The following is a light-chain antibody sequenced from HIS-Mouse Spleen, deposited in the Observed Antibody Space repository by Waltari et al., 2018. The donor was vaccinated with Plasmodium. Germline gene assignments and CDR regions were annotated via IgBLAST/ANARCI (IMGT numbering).Light chain of an antibody. Sequence: SYELTQPPSVSVSPGQTASLTCSGDALPTKYAYLYQQKSGQAPVLVIYEDSKRPPGIPERFSGSSSGTMATLTISGAQVEDEADYYCYSTDSSGNHRVFGGGTKLTVL. V-gene: IGLV3-10*01. CDR2: EDS. CDR1: ALPTKY. J-gene: IGLJ3*02. CDR3: YSTDSSGNHRV.